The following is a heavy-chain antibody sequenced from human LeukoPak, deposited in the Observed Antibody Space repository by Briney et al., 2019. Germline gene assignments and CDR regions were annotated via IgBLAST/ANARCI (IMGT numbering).Heavy chain of an antibody. Sequence: GGSLRLSCAASGFTFTNHWMHWFRHAPGKGLVWVSRLNHDGSTTTYADFVKGRFTISRDNAKKTLYLQMNRLTAEDTAVYFGARGRPRGYSGFVSDHWGQGTPISVSS. CDR3: ARGRPRGYSGFVSDH. CDR1: GFTFTNHW. CDR2: LNHDGSTT. J-gene: IGHJ5*02. V-gene: IGHV3-74*03. D-gene: IGHD5-12*01.